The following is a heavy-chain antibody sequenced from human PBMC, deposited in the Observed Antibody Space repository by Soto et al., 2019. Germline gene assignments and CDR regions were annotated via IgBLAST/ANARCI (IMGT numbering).Heavy chain of an antibody. D-gene: IGHD1-26*01. J-gene: IGHJ4*02. CDR1: GYTFTDYD. CDR2: MNPSSGYT. CDR3: ARFVRHQLPTIDY. V-gene: IGHV1-8*01. Sequence: ASVKVSCKASGYTFTDYDSNWVRLATGEGLEWMGWMNPSSGYTGYAQKFQGRVTMTWDTSISTAYMELSSLTSADTAVYYCARFVRHQLPTIDYWGQGALVTV.